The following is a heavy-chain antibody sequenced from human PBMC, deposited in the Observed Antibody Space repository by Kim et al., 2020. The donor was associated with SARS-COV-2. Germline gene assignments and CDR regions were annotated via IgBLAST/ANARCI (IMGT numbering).Heavy chain of an antibody. D-gene: IGHD3-22*01. Sequence: KGRFTSTRDKSKNMLYLQMNSLRAEDTAVYYCAKDYPLRYDSSGYYHFDYWGQGTLVTVSS. V-gene: IGHV3-23*01. J-gene: IGHJ4*02. CDR3: AKDYPLRYDSSGYYHFDY.